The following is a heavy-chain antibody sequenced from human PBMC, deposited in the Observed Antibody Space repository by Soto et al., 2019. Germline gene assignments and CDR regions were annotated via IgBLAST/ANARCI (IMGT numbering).Heavy chain of an antibody. CDR1: CGSFSGYY. J-gene: IGHJ5*02. CDR2: INHSGST. CDR3: ARVPIVGATASNWFDP. V-gene: IGHV4-34*01. D-gene: IGHD1-26*01. Sequence: SETLSLTCAVYCGSFSGYYWSWIRQPPGKGLEWIGEINHSGSTNYNPSLKSRVTISVDTSKNQFSLKLSSVTAADTAVYYCARVPIVGATASNWFDPWGQGTLVTVSS.